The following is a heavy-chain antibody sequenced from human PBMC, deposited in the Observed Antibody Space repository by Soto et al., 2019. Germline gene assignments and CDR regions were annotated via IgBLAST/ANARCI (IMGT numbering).Heavy chain of an antibody. CDR2: IDPSDSYT. V-gene: IGHV5-10-1*01. CDR1: GYSFTSYW. Sequence: GESLKISCKGSGYSFTSYWITWVRQMPGKGLEWMGRIDPSDSYTNYSPSFQGHVTISPDKSISTAYLQWSSLKASDTAMYYCAISYGKYYYALDVWGQGTTVTVSS. D-gene: IGHD4-17*01. CDR3: AISYGKYYYALDV. J-gene: IGHJ6*02.